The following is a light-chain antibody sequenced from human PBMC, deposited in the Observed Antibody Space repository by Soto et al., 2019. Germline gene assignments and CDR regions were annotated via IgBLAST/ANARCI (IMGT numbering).Light chain of an antibody. CDR3: QQYNDWLFT. Sequence: EIVMTQSPATLSVSPGERVTLSCRASQSVKDNLAWYQQKPGQAPRLLVHGASTRATGIPARFSGSGAGTEFTLTISSLQSEDSAVYYCQQYNDWLFTFGGGTRVEI. CDR2: GAS. CDR1: QSVKDN. J-gene: IGKJ4*01. V-gene: IGKV3-15*01.